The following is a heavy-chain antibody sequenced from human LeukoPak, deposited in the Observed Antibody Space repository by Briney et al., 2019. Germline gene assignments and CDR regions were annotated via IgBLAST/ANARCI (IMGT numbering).Heavy chain of an antibody. CDR1: GFTFSSYW. J-gene: IGHJ4*02. V-gene: IGHV3-7*03. CDR2: IKQDGSDK. Sequence: PGGSLRLSCAASGFTFSSYWMSWVGQAPGKGLEWVANIKQDGSDKYYVDSVKGRFTISRDNAKNSLYLQINSLRAEDTAVYYCARKTVVGSYFDYWGQATPVTVSS. D-gene: IGHD4-23*01. CDR3: ARKTVVGSYFDY.